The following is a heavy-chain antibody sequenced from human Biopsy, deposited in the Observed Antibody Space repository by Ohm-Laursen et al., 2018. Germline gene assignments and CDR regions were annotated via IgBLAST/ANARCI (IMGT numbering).Heavy chain of an antibody. CDR3: ARVSRSIYDSTFDSFNI. CDR2: VYNGGIT. V-gene: IGHV4-59*01. D-gene: IGHD3-22*01. CDR1: GGSIISYY. Sequence: SETLSLTCSVSGGSIISYYWTWIRQPPGKGLEWIGHVYNGGITNYNPSLKSRVTITVDTSESQLSLRLNSVTAADTAVYYCARVSRSIYDSTFDSFNIWGPGTMVTVSS. J-gene: IGHJ3*02.